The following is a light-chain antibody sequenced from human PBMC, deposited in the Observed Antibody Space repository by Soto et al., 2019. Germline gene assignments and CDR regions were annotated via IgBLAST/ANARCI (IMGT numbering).Light chain of an antibody. CDR2: AAS. Sequence: DIQMTQSPSSLSASVGDRVTITCRASQSISSYLNWYQQKPGKAPKLLIYAASSLQSGVPSRFSGSGSGTDFTLTISSLQPEDVETYYCQQSDSTPITFGQGTRLEIK. CDR3: QQSDSTPIT. CDR1: QSISSY. J-gene: IGKJ5*01. V-gene: IGKV1-39*01.